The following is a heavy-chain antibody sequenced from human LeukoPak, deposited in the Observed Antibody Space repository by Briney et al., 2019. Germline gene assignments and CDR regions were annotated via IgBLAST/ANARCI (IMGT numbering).Heavy chain of an antibody. J-gene: IGHJ4*02. CDR3: ARGQYYDFWSGYPSAPDY. CDR1: GFTFSSYW. V-gene: IGHV3-74*01. Sequence: GGSLRLSCAASGFTFSSYWMHWVRQAPGKGLVWVSRINSDGSSTSYADSVKGRFTISRDNAKNTLYLQMNSLRAEDTAVYYCARGQYYDFWSGYPSAPDYWGQETLVTVSS. CDR2: INSDGSST. D-gene: IGHD3-3*01.